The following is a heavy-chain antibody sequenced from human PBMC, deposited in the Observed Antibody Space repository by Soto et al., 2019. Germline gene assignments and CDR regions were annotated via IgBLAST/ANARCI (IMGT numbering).Heavy chain of an antibody. Sequence: SETLSLTCTVSGGSISSYYWSWIRQPPGKGLEWIGYIYYSGSTNYNPSLKSRVTISVDTSKNQFSLKLSSVTAADTAVYYCAREDWNDDGNYYYGMDVWGQGTTVIVSS. CDR1: GGSISSYY. CDR2: IYYSGST. CDR3: AREDWNDDGNYYYGMDV. D-gene: IGHD1-1*01. J-gene: IGHJ6*02. V-gene: IGHV4-59*01.